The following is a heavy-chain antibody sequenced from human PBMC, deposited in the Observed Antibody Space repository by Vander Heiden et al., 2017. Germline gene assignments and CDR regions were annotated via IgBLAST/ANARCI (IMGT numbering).Heavy chain of an antibody. D-gene: IGHD1-1*01. V-gene: IGHV6-1*01. Sequence: QVQLHQSGPGLVKPSPTLSLTFAISGDSVSSNSAAWNWLRQSPSRGLEWLGRTYYRSRWYNDYAISVKSRITINPDTSKNQFSLHLNSVTPEDTAVYYCVRDGDRGLEYLDYWGQGTLVTVSS. J-gene: IGHJ4*02. CDR1: GDSVSSNSAA. CDR3: VRDGDRGLEYLDY. CDR2: TYYRSRWYN.